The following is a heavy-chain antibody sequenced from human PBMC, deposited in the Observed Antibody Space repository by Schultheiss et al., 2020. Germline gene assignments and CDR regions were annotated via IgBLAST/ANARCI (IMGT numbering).Heavy chain of an antibody. J-gene: IGHJ6*02. D-gene: IGHD4-17*01. CDR3: ARDCYGDYQRYYYYGMDV. CDR2: IWYDGSNK. V-gene: IGHV3-33*08. Sequence: GGSLRLSCTASGFTFSSYAMSWVRQAPGKGLEWVAVIWYDGSNKYYADSVKGRFTISRDNSKNTLYLQMNSLRAEDTAVYYCARDCYGDYQRYYYYGMDVWGQGTTVTVSS. CDR1: GFTFSSYA.